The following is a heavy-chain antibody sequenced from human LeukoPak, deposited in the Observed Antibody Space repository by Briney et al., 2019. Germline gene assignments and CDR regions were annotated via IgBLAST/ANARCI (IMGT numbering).Heavy chain of an antibody. J-gene: IGHJ4*02. CDR3: ARVSSATMIVAGDY. Sequence: ASVKVSCKVSGYTLTELSMHWVRQAPGKGLEWMGGFDPEDDETIYAQKFQGRVTMTTDTSTSTAYMELRSLRSDDTAVYYCARVSSATMIVAGDYWGQGTLVTVSS. V-gene: IGHV1-24*01. CDR2: FDPEDDET. D-gene: IGHD3-22*01. CDR1: GYTLTELS.